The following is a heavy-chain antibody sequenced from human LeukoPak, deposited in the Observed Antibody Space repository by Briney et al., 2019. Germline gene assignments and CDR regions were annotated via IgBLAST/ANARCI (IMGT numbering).Heavy chain of an antibody. CDR2: INHSGST. V-gene: IGHV4-34*01. Sequence: PGGSLRLSCAASGFTFSSYAMSWVRQAPGKGLEWIGEINHSGSTNYNPSLKSRVTISVDTSKNQFSLKLSSVTAADTAVYSCARLTLHSGWYSQVDWFDPWGQGTLVTVSS. J-gene: IGHJ5*02. CDR3: ARLTLHSGWYSQVDWFDP. CDR1: GFTFSSYA. D-gene: IGHD6-19*01.